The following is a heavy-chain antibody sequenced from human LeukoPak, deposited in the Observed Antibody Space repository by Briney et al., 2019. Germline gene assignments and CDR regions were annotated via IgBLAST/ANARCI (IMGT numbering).Heavy chain of an antibody. J-gene: IGHJ6*02. D-gene: IGHD3-16*01. Sequence: GASVKVSCKASGYTFTGYYMHWVRQAPGQGLEWMGGIIPIFGTANYAQKFQGRVTITADKSTNTAYMELSSLRSEDTAVYYCARVRGAYYYYGMDVWGQGTTVTVSS. CDR2: IIPIFGTA. CDR1: GYTFTGYY. V-gene: IGHV1-69*06. CDR3: ARVRGAYYYYGMDV.